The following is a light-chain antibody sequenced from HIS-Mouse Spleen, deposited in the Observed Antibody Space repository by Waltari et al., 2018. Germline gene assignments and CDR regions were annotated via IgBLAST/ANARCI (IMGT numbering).Light chain of an antibody. V-gene: IGLV2-14*03. J-gene: IGLJ2*01. Sequence: QSALTQPASVSGSPGPSITIYCTGTISDVGGSNYFPWYQQHPGKAPKLMIYDVSNRPSGVSNRFSGSKSGNTASLTISGLQAEDEADYYCSSYTSSSTLVVFGGGTKLTVL. CDR2: DVS. CDR3: SSYTSSSTLVV. CDR1: ISDVGGSNY.